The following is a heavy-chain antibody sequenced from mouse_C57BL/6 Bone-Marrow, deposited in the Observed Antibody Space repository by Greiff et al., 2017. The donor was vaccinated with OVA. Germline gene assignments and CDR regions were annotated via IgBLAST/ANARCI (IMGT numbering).Heavy chain of an antibody. CDR2: IYPRDGST. Sequence: VQLQQSDAELVKPGASVKISCKVSGYTFTDHTIHWMKQRPEQGLEWIGYIYPRDGSTKYNEKFKGKATLTADKSSSTAYMQLNSLTSEDSAVYFCARGGDYGSSYYAMDYWGQGTSVTVSS. J-gene: IGHJ4*01. D-gene: IGHD1-1*01. V-gene: IGHV1-78*01. CDR1: GYTFTDHT. CDR3: ARGGDYGSSYYAMDY.